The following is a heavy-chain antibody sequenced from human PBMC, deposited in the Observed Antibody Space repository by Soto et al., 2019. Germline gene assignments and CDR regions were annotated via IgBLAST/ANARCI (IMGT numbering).Heavy chain of an antibody. D-gene: IGHD3-10*01. CDR2: IYNRGRV. V-gene: IGHV4-34*11. J-gene: IGHJ6*02. Sequence: TSETLSLTCDVSGHSISDYYWSWIRQSPWKGLEWLGYIYNRGRVKTNPSLQSRPTISMNTSKNQLSLNLRYVTAADTAVYYCARALVHILPEVVKNNMNVWGPGDTVTASS. CDR1: GHSISDYY. CDR3: ARALVHILPEVVKNNMNV.